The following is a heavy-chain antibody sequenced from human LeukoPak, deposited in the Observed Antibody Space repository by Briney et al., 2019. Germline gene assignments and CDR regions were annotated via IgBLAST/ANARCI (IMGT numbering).Heavy chain of an antibody. J-gene: IGHJ6*03. Sequence: ASVKVSCKASGYTFTSYAMHWVRQAPGQRLEWMGWINAGNGNTKYSQEFQGRVTMTRNTSIGTAYMELSSLRSEDTAVYYCARGGELRYFDWLLTSYYYYYYMDVWGKGTTVTISS. CDR1: GYTFTSYA. V-gene: IGHV1-3*03. CDR3: ARGGELRYFDWLLTSYYYYYYMDV. CDR2: INAGNGNT. D-gene: IGHD3-9*01.